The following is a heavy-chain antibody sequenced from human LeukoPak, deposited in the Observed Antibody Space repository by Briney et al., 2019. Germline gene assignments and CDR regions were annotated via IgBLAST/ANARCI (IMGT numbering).Heavy chain of an antibody. D-gene: IGHD3-10*01. V-gene: IGHV1-2*02. Sequence: GSSVKVSCKASGYTFTGYYIHWVRQAPGQGLEWMGWINPNSGGTNYAQKFQGRVTMTRDTSISTAYMELRRLRSDDAAVYYCVRDRTYGSGSPLTEVYYYMDVWGKGTTVTVSS. CDR1: GYTFTGYY. CDR3: VRDRTYGSGSPLTEVYYYMDV. J-gene: IGHJ6*03. CDR2: INPNSGGT.